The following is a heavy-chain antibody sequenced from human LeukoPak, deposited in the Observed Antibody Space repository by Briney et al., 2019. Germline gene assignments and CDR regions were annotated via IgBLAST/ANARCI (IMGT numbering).Heavy chain of an antibody. CDR2: ISSGADYT. D-gene: IGHD2-2*01. J-gene: IGHJ4*02. V-gene: IGHV3-23*01. Sequence: PGGSLRISCAASGFTFSTYSMTWVRQAPGKCLEWVSTISSGADYTYYADSVKGRFTISRDNSKSTLYLQMNSLRAEDTAVYYCAREPNNVVTPAGFDYWGQGTLVTVSS. CDR3: AREPNNVVTPAGFDY. CDR1: GFTFSTYS.